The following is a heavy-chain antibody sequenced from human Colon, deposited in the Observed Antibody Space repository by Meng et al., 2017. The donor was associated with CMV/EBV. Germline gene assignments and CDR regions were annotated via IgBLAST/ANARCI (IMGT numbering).Heavy chain of an antibody. V-gene: IGHV1-18*01. J-gene: IGHJ4*02. D-gene: IGHD2-15*01. CDR2: ISGSNDYT. CDR1: GYSFTTYG. CDR3: ARYCSGGNCYSKPGLAKFFDL. Sequence: ASVKVSCKASGYSFTTYGIAWVRQAPGQGLEGMGWISGSNDYTNYTQNLQGGVTMTTDTSTSTAYMDLRSLGSDDSAVYYCARYCSGGNCYSKPGLAKFFDLWGQGTLVTVSS.